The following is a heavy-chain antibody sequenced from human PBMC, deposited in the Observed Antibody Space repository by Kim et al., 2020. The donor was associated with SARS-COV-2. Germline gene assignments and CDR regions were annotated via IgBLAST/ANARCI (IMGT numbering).Heavy chain of an antibody. D-gene: IGHD3-3*01. CDR2: IWYDGSNK. CDR1: GFTFSSYG. CDR3: ARDGGWSGYYRLDY. Sequence: GGSRRLSCAASGFTFSSYGMHWVRQAPGKGLEWVAVIWYDGSNKYYADSVKGRFTISRDNSKNTLYLQMNSLRAEDTAVYYCARDGGWSGYYRLDYWGQGTLVTVSS. J-gene: IGHJ4*02. V-gene: IGHV3-33*01.